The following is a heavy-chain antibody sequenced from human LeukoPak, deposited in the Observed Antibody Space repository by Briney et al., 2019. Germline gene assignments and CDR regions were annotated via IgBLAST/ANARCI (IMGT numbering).Heavy chain of an antibody. V-gene: IGHV3-48*03. J-gene: IGHJ4*02. CDR1: GFTFSSYE. CDR3: AATTVTTSDY. D-gene: IGHD4-17*01. CDR2: ISSSGSTI. Sequence: GGSLRLSCAASGFTFSSYEMNWVRQAPGKGLEWVSYISSSGSTIYYADSVKGRFTISRDNAKNSLYLQMNSLRAEDTAVYYCAATTVTTSDYWGQGTLVTVSP.